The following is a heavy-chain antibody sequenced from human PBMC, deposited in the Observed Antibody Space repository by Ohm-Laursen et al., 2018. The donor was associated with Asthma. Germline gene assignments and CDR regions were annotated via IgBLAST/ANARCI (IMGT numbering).Heavy chain of an antibody. D-gene: IGHD2-15*01. J-gene: IGHJ4*02. V-gene: IGHV1-46*01. CDR2: INPSGGST. CDR3: ARDPQVAATTSFDH. Sequence: GASVKVSCKASGYTFTSYYMHWVRQAPGQGLEWMGIINPSGGSTSYAQKFQGRVTMTRDTSTSTVYMELSTLSSDDTAVYYCARDPQVAATTSFDHWGPGTLVTVSS. CDR1: GYTFTSYY.